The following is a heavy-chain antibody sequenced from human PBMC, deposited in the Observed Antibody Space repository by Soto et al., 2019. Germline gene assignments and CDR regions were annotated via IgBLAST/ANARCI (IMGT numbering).Heavy chain of an antibody. D-gene: IGHD3-9*01. CDR1: GGSLTNYW. J-gene: IGHJ5*02. CDR2: ISHSGTP. CDR3: ARTDYFPP. V-gene: IGHV4-34*01. Sequence: QVQLQQWGAGLLKPSETLSLTCVVSGGSLTNYWWCWIRQPPGKGLEWIGEISHSGTPNYNPSLKSRVAISVDTSKNQFSLMLSSVTAADTAVYYCARTDYFPPWGQGTLVTVSS.